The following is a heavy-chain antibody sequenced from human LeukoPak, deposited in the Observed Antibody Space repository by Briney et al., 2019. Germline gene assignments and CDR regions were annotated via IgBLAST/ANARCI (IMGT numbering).Heavy chain of an antibody. Sequence: SETLSLTCTVSGGSISSSSYYWGWLRQPPGKGLEWIGSIYYSGSTYYNPSLKSRVTISVDTSKNQFSLKLSSVTAADTAVYYCARVVPAAMDGFNYMDVWGKGTTVTISS. D-gene: IGHD2-2*01. CDR1: GGSISSSSYY. CDR2: IYYSGST. V-gene: IGHV4-39*07. J-gene: IGHJ6*03. CDR3: ARVVPAAMDGFNYMDV.